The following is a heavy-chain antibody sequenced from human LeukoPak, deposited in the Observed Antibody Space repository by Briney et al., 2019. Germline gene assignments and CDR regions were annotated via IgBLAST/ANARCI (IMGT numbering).Heavy chain of an antibody. Sequence: GGSLRLSCAASGFTFSSYAMIWVRQAPGKGLEWVSAISGSGGSTYYADSVKGRFTISRDNSKNTLYLQMNSLRAEDTAVYYCAKDSGITVTTYYMDVWGKGTTVTVSS. CDR2: ISGSGGST. J-gene: IGHJ6*03. D-gene: IGHD4-17*01. V-gene: IGHV3-23*01. CDR1: GFTFSSYA. CDR3: AKDSGITVTTYYMDV.